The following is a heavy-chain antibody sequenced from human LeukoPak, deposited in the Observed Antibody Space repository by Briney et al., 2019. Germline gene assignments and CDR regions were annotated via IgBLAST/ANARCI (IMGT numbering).Heavy chain of an antibody. Sequence: ASVKVSCKASGYTFTSYDINWVRQATGQGLEWMGWINPNSGGTKYAQKFQGRVTMTRDTSRSTAYMELRWLRSDDTAVYYCARGGWNDVGYYYYMDVWGKGTTVTISS. D-gene: IGHD1-1*01. CDR1: GYTFTSYD. J-gene: IGHJ6*03. CDR3: ARGGWNDVGYYYYMDV. CDR2: INPNSGGT. V-gene: IGHV1-2*02.